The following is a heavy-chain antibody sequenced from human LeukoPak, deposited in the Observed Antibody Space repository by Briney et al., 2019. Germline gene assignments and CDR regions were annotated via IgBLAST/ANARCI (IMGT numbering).Heavy chain of an antibody. CDR3: ARDGDTVLTRGYYYYMDV. CDR2: ISSSSSYI. Sequence: GGSLRLTCAASGFTFSRHTMNWVRQAPGKGLEWVSSISSSSSYIYYADSVKGRFTISRDNTKNSLHLQMNSLRAEDTAVYYCARDGDTVLTRGYYYYMDVWGKGTTVTVSS. V-gene: IGHV3-21*01. D-gene: IGHD4-23*01. CDR1: GFTFSRHT. J-gene: IGHJ6*03.